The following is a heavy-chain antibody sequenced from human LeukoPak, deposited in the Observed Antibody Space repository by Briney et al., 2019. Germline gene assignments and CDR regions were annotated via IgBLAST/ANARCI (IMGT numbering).Heavy chain of an antibody. CDR3: ASRGYSYGYYLDY. J-gene: IGHJ4*02. Sequence: GGSLRLSCAASGFNVGDNYMTWVRQAPGKGLEWVSVIYSGGSTYYADSVKGRFTISRHNSKNTLYLQMNSLRAEDTAVYYCASRGYSYGYYLDYWGQGTLVTVSS. CDR2: IYSGGST. D-gene: IGHD5-18*01. CDR1: GFNVGDNY. V-gene: IGHV3-53*04.